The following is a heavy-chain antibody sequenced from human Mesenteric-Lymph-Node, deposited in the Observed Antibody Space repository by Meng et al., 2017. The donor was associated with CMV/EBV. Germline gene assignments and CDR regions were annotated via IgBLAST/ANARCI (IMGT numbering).Heavy chain of an antibody. CDR3: ARDANSYCGVDCYSREFDP. D-gene: IGHD2-21*01. J-gene: IGHJ5*02. Sequence: ASVKVSCKASGYTFTSYYMHWVRQAPGQGLEWMGIINPSGGSTSYAQKFQGRVTMTRDTSTSTVYMELSSLRSEDTAVYYCARDANSYCGVDCYSREFDPWGQGTLVTVSS. CDR1: GYTFTSYY. CDR2: INPSGGST. V-gene: IGHV1-46*01.